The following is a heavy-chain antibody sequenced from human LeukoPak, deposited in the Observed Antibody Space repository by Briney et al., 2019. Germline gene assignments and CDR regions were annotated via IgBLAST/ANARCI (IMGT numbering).Heavy chain of an antibody. CDR1: GYTFTSYD. D-gene: IGHD2-15*01. J-gene: IGHJ6*03. CDR3: ARESLPATYSGGTVGTYYYYMDV. V-gene: IGHV1-2*02. Sequence: ASVKVSCKASGYTFTSYDINWVRQATGQGLEWMGWINPNSGGTNYAQKFQGRVTMTRDTSISTAYMELSSLRSEDTAVYYCARESLPATYSGGTVGTYYYYMDVWGKGTTVTVSS. CDR2: INPNSGGT.